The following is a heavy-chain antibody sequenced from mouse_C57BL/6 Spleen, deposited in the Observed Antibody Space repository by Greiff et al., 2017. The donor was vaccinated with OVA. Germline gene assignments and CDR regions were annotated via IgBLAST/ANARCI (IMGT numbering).Heavy chain of an antibody. J-gene: IGHJ2*01. CDR2: IYPRSGNT. D-gene: IGHD1-1*01. V-gene: IGHV1-81*01. CDR3: ARSDYYGSSSFFDY. Sequence: VQLQESGAELARPGASVKLSCKASGYTFTSYGISWVKQRTGQGLEWIGEIYPRSGNTYYNEKFKGKATLTADKSSSTAYMELRSLTSEDSAVYFCARSDYYGSSSFFDYWGQGTTLTVSS. CDR1: GYTFTSYG.